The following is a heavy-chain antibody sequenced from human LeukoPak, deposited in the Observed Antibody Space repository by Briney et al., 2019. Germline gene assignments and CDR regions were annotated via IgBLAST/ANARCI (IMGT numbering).Heavy chain of an antibody. V-gene: IGHV4-39*01. CDR3: ARVQTTSDAFDI. D-gene: IGHD4-17*01. CDR1: GGSIRSSSYY. Sequence: SEPLSLTCTVSGGSIRSSSYYWGWIRQPAGEGGEWIGSMYYSGITYYNPSLKSRLTISVDKSKIQFSLRLSSVTAADRALYYCARVQTTSDAFDIWGQGTMVTVSS. CDR2: MYYSGIT. J-gene: IGHJ3*02.